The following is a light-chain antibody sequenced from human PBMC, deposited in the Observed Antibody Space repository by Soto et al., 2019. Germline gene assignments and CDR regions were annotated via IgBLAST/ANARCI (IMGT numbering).Light chain of an antibody. CDR2: GAS. J-gene: IGKJ1*01. CDR3: QHYGSTPWT. V-gene: IGKV3-20*01. CDR1: QSVCSRC. Sequence: EIVLTQSPGTLSLSPGEGGTLSCRASQSVCSRCLAWYQQKPGQAPRLLIFGASSRATGIPDTFSGSGSGTAFTLTISRLEPDDSAVYYCQHYGSTPWTFGQGTKVEI.